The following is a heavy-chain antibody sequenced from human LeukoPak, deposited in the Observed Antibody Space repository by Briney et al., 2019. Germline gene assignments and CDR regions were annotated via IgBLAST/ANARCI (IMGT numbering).Heavy chain of an antibody. V-gene: IGHV4-34*01. Sequence: SETLSLTCAVYSGSFSGHYWSWIRQPPGKGLEWIGEINHSGSTNYNPSLKSRVTISVDTSKNQFSLKLNSVTAADTAVYYCARGRRPPTVRGIRENNWFDPWGQGTLVTVSS. CDR3: ARGRRPPTVRGIRENNWFDP. J-gene: IGHJ5*02. CDR2: INHSGST. D-gene: IGHD3-10*01. CDR1: SGSFSGHY.